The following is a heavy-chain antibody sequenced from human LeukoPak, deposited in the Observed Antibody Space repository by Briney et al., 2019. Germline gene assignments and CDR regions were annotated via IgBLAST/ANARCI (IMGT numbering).Heavy chain of an antibody. J-gene: IGHJ4*02. CDR2: IYYSGST. D-gene: IGHD3-10*01. Sequence: PSETLSLTCTVSGGSISSHYWSWIRQPPGKGLEWIGNIYYSGSTNYNPSLKSRVTISVDTSKTQFSLKLSSVTDADTAVYYCIREGGGYWGQGTLVTVSS. V-gene: IGHV4-59*08. CDR3: IREGGGY. CDR1: GGSISSHY.